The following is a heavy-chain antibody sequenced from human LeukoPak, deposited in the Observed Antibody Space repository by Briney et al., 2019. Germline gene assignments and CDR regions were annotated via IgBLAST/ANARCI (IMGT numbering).Heavy chain of an antibody. CDR2: IKQDGSEK. CDR3: ARGDNTVTFDY. V-gene: IGHV3-7*01. D-gene: IGHD4-17*01. J-gene: IGHJ4*02. CDR1: GFTLSTYW. Sequence: GGSLRLSCAASGFTLSTYWMSWVRQAPGKGLEWVANIKQDGSEKYYVDSVKGRFTISRDNAKNSLCLQMNRLRAEDTAVYYCARGDNTVTFDYWGQGTLVTVSS.